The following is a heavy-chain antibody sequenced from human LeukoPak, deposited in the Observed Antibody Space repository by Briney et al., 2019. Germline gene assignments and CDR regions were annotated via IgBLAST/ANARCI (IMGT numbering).Heavy chain of an antibody. D-gene: IGHD2-15*01. CDR1: GFTFNSYA. Sequence: PGGSLRLSCVASGFTFNSYAMSWVRQAPGKGLEWVSWTSGGGSSTYYADSVKGRFTISRDNSKNTLYLQMNSLRAEDTALYYCARGLSCSGGSCYFDFWGQGTLVTVSS. CDR2: TSGGGSST. J-gene: IGHJ4*02. V-gene: IGHV3-23*01. CDR3: ARGLSCSGGSCYFDF.